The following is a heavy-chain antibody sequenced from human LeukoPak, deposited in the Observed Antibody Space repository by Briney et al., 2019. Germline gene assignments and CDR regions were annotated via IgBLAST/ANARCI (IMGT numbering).Heavy chain of an antibody. CDR2: ISGSGGST. Sequence: GGSLTLSCAASGFTFSSYGMSWLRQAPGKGLEWFSAISGSGGSTYYADSVKGRFTISRDNSKNTLYLQMKSLRAEDTAVYYCAKSYVVGATTGVEDYWGQGTLVTVSS. D-gene: IGHD1-26*01. V-gene: IGHV3-23*01. J-gene: IGHJ4*02. CDR1: GFTFSSYG. CDR3: AKSYVVGATTGVEDY.